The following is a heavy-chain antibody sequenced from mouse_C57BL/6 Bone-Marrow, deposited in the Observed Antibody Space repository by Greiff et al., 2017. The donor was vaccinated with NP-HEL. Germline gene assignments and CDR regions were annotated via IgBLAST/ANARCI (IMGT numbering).Heavy chain of an antibody. CDR1: GYTFTTYP. D-gene: IGHD2-1*01. V-gene: IGHV1-47*01. J-gene: IGHJ2*01. CDR3: ARGGNYWYYFDY. Sequence: QVQLQQSGAELVKPGASVKMSCKASGYTFTTYPIEWVKQNHGKSLAWIGNFHPLNDDTEYNEKFKNKATLTVEKSSSTVYLELSRLTSDDSSVYYCARGGNYWYYFDYWGQGTTLTVSS. CDR2: FHPLNDDT.